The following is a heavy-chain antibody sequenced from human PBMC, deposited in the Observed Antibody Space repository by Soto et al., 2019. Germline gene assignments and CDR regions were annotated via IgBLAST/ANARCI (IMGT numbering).Heavy chain of an antibody. CDR3: ARGGRDAYDWFDT. D-gene: IGHD3-16*01. J-gene: IGHJ5*02. CDR2: IKQDGSEK. Sequence: EAQLVESGGGLVQPGGSLRVSCAVSGFTFSSYWMSWVRQAPGKGLEWVAKIKQDGSEKDYVDSVKGRFTISRDNAKNSLYLPMNTLRAEDTAVYFCARGGRDAYDWFDTWGQGTRVTVSS. CDR1: GFTFSSYW. V-gene: IGHV3-7*01.